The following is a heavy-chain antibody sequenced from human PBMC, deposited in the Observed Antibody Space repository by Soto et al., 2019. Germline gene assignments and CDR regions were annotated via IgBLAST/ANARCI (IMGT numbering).Heavy chain of an antibody. D-gene: IGHD4-17*01. J-gene: IGHJ6*02. CDR1: GYSFTSYW. CDR2: IDPSDSYT. CDR3: LTRSSPVTYYYYGMDV. V-gene: IGHV5-10-1*01. Sequence: GESLKISCKGSGYSFTSYWISWVRQMPGKGLEWMGRIDPSDSYTNYSPSFQGHVTISADKSISTAYLQWSSLRAEDTAVYYCLTRSSPVTYYYYGMDVWGQGTTVTVSS.